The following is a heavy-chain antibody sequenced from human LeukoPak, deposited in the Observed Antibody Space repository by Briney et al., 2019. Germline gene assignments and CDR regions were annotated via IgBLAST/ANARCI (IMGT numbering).Heavy chain of an antibody. CDR2: INPSDGTR. J-gene: IGHJ4*02. CDR3: AREQGSTGYFEY. D-gene: IGHD2-2*01. Sequence: ASVKVSCKASGNIFTSSYTHWVRQAPGQGLEWMGVINPSDGTRNYAQKFQGRVTMTRDMSTSTVYMDLSSLRSEDTAVYYCAREQGSTGYFEYWGQGTLVTVSS. CDR1: GNIFTSSY. V-gene: IGHV1-46*01.